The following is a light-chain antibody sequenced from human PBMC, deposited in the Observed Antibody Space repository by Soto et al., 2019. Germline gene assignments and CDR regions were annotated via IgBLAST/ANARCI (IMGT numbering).Light chain of an antibody. CDR3: QQYNSYPT. Sequence: DIPMTQSPSTLSASVGDRVTITCRASQSISSWLAWYQQQPGKAPKLLLYKASSLESGVPSMFSGSGSGTEFTLTISSLQPDDFATYYCQQYNSYPTFGQGTKVEIK. V-gene: IGKV1-5*03. CDR1: QSISSW. J-gene: IGKJ1*01. CDR2: KAS.